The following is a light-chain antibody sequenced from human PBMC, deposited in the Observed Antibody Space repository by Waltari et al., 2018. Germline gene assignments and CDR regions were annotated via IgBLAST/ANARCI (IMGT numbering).Light chain of an antibody. CDR1: RLRDYY. J-gene: IGLJ2*01. CDR3: NSRDRSGDVV. CDR2: GEN. V-gene: IGLV3-19*01. Sequence: SSELTQDPAVSVALGQTVRITCQGDRLRDYYASWYQQKAGQAPVLVIHGENKRPSGIPDRFSGSSSGNTASLTITGAQAGDEADYYCNSRDRSGDVVFCAGTKLTV.